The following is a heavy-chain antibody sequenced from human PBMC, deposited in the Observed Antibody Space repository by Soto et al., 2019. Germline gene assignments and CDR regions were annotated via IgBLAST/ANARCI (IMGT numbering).Heavy chain of an antibody. CDR1: GYTLTYLS. CDR2: LDPENGET. Sequence: GASVKVSCKVSGYTLTYLSMHWVRQAPGKGLEWMGGLDPENGETIYAQKFQGRVTRTENTSTNTAYMERSSLRTEETAVYCCATASCGGDCVGSSSYSGTALWAKGPTVPVS. J-gene: IGHJ6*04. D-gene: IGHD2-21*02. V-gene: IGHV1-24*01. CDR3: ATASCGGDCVGSSSYSGTAL.